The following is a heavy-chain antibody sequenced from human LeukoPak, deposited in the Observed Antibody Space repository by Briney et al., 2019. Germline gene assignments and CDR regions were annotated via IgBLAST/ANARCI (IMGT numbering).Heavy chain of an antibody. CDR1: GYTFNNYW. V-gene: IGHV3-74*01. Sequence: GGSLRLSCAASGYTFNNYWIHWVRQVPGKGLVWVSRINNDGSSASYVDSVKGRFTISRDNAKNRLFLQMNSLRAEDTAVYYCARRGTGHGMDVWGQGTTVIVSS. J-gene: IGHJ6*02. CDR3: ARRGTGHGMDV. CDR2: INNDGSSA. D-gene: IGHD1-1*01.